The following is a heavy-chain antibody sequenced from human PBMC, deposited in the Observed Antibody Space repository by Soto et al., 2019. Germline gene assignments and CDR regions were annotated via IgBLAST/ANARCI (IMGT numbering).Heavy chain of an antibody. CDR3: ARALRQWGYFDY. J-gene: IGHJ4*02. CDR2: ITDTGGDA. CDR1: GLTFGSRA. Sequence: EVQLLESGGDLKQPGGSLRLSCVASGLTFGSRAMSWVRQAPGEGLQWVSTITDTGGDAKYADSVRGRFVISRDNSKNSLYLQMNSLRAEDTAVYYCARALRQWGYFDYWGQGTLVTVSS. V-gene: IGHV3-23*01. D-gene: IGHD4-17*01.